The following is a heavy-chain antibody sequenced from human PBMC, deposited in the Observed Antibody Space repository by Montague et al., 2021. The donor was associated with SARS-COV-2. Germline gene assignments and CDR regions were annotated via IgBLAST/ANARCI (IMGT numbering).Heavy chain of an antibody. CDR3: AGDRGRYFDSGSYNWLDS. D-gene: IGHD3-10*01. CDR2: IYYTGNT. Sequence: SETLSLTCTVSGGSISPYYWTWIRQPPGKGLEWIGYIYYTGNTKYKPSLKSRVTISVDTSKNQFSLNLKSVTAADTAVYYCAGDRGRYFDSGSYNWLDSWGQGTLVTVSS. J-gene: IGHJ5*01. CDR1: GGSISPYY. V-gene: IGHV4-59*01.